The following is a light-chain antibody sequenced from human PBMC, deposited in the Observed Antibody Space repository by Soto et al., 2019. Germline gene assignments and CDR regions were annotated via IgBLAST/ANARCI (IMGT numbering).Light chain of an antibody. Sequence: EIVLTQSPGTLSLSPGDRATLSCTASQTVSSTDLAWYQQRVGQAPRLLIFGASSRATVIPDRFTGSGSGTDFTLTISRLEPEDFAVYYCQQFVSSRLIFGGGTKVESK. CDR1: QTVSSTD. CDR2: GAS. V-gene: IGKV3-20*01. CDR3: QQFVSSRLI. J-gene: IGKJ4*01.